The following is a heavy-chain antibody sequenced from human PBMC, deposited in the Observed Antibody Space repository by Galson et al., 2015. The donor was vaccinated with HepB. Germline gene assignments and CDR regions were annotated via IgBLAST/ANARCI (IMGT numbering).Heavy chain of an antibody. J-gene: IGHJ4*02. CDR2: ISSSSSYT. CDR3: HIGVVGALGY. CDR1: GFTFSSYS. D-gene: IGHD6-19*01. Sequence: SLRLSCAASGFTFSSYSMNWVRQAPGKGLEWVSSISSSSSYTYYADSVKGRFAISRDNSRNTLYLQMNSLRAEDTAVYYCHIGVVGALGYWGLGTLVTVFS. V-gene: IGHV3-21*04.